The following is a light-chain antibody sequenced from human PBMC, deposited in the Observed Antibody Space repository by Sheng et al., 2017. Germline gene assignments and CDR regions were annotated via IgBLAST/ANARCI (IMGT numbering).Light chain of an antibody. CDR1: QSISTW. Sequence: DIQLTQSPSTLSASVGDRITITCRASQSISTWLAWYQQKPGKAPKLLIYKASDLQSGVPSRFSGSGSGTEFTLTISSLQPDDLATYYCQQYNKAPYSFGQGTKLEIK. V-gene: IGKV1-5*03. CDR2: KAS. CDR3: QQYNKAPYS. J-gene: IGKJ2*03.